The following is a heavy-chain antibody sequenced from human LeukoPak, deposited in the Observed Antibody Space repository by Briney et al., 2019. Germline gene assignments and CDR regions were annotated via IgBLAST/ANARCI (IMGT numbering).Heavy chain of an antibody. D-gene: IGHD1-26*01. CDR3: ARQQVDYFDY. Sequence: ESLEISCKGSGYSFTSYWIGWVRQMPGKGLEWMGIISPSDSDTRYSPSFQGQVTISADKSISTAYLQWSSLKASDTAIYYCARQQVDYFDYWGQGTLVTVSS. CDR1: GYSFTSYW. V-gene: IGHV5-51*01. CDR2: ISPSDSDT. J-gene: IGHJ4*02.